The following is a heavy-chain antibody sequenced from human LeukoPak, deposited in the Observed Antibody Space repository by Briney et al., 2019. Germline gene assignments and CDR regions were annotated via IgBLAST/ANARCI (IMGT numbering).Heavy chain of an antibody. CDR1: GYTFTSYG. Sequence: GASVKVSCKASGYTFTSYGISWVRQAPGQGLEWMGWISAYNGNTNYAQELQGRVTMTTDTSTSTAYMELRSLRSDDTAVYYCARGPEREGSSGSYYYDYWGQGTLVTVSS. V-gene: IGHV1-18*01. CDR3: ARGPEREGSSGSYYYDY. J-gene: IGHJ4*02. CDR2: ISAYNGNT. D-gene: IGHD3-10*01.